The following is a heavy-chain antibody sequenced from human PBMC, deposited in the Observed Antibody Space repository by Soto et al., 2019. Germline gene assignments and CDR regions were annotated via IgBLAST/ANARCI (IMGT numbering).Heavy chain of an antibody. D-gene: IGHD2-2*01. CDR2: TSYDGGNP. CDR3: AKDLSTLGRNFLDS. CDR1: GFKFGSYG. J-gene: IGHJ4*02. V-gene: IGHV3-30*18. Sequence: QVQLVESGGGVVQPGRSLRLSCAGSGFKFGSYGMHWVRQAPGKGLEWVAVTSYDGGNPQYADSVKGRFTISRDNSKNTLYLQMDSLRTDDTAVYYCAKDLSTLGRNFLDSWGQGTLVTVSS.